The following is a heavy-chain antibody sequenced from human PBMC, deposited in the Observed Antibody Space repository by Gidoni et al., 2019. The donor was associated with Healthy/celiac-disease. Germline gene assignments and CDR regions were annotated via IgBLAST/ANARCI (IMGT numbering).Heavy chain of an antibody. Sequence: QVQLQESGPGLVKPSQTLSLTCTVSGGSLSSGGYYWSWIRQHPGKGLEWIGYIYYSGSTYYNPSLKSRVTISVDTSKNQFSLKLTSVTAADTAVYYCARDKGSGYDLFDYWGQGTLVTVSS. CDR2: IYYSGST. D-gene: IGHD5-12*01. V-gene: IGHV4-31*03. CDR1: GGSLSSGGYY. CDR3: ARDKGSGYDLFDY. J-gene: IGHJ4*02.